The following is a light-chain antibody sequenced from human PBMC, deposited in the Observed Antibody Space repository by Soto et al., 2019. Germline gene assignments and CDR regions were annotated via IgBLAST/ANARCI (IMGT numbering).Light chain of an antibody. CDR2: GAS. V-gene: IGKV3-20*01. CDR1: QSVSTN. J-gene: IGKJ4*01. Sequence: EIVMTQSPATLSVSPGERATLSCRASQSVSTNLAWYQQKPGQAPRLPIDGASSRATGIPDRFSGAGAPTHFTLTISRLEPQDFAVYYCQQYGTSPLLTFGGGTKV. CDR3: QQYGTSPLLT.